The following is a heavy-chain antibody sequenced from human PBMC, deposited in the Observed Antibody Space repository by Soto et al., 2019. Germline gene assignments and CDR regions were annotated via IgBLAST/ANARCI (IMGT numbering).Heavy chain of an antibody. V-gene: IGHV1-8*01. CDR3: ARGWYYDFWSGYYTDAEYFQH. D-gene: IGHD3-3*01. CDR2: MNTNSGNT. CDR1: GYTFTSYD. Sequence: ASVKVSCKASGYTFTSYDINWVRQATGQGLEWMGRMNTNSGNTGYAQKFQGRVTMTRNTSISTAYMELSSLRSEDTAVYYCARGWYYDFWSGYYTDAEYFQHWGQGTLVTVSS. J-gene: IGHJ1*01.